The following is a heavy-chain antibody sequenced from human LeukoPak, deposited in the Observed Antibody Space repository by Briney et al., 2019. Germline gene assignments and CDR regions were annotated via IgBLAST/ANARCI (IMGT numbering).Heavy chain of an antibody. J-gene: IGHJ5*02. CDR1: GYSISSGYY. CDR2: IYHSGSS. Sequence: SETLSLTCTVSGYSISSGYYWGWIRQPPGKGLEWIGSIYHSGSSYYNPSLNSRVTISVDTSKNQFSLKLSSVTAVDTAVYYCARGYSSSWYPNWFDPWGQGTLVTVSS. CDR3: ARGYSSSWYPNWFDP. D-gene: IGHD6-13*01. V-gene: IGHV4-38-2*02.